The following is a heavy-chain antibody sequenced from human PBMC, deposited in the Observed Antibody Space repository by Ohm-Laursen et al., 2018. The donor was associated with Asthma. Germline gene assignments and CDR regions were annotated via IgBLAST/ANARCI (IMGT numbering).Heavy chain of an antibody. V-gene: IGHV3-30-3*01. CDR3: ARDVMEWYLPAFDF. D-gene: IGHD3-3*01. CDR1: GFTFSAYR. Sequence: SLRLSCSASGFTFSAYRIDWVRQAPGKGLEWVAVISYDGSNKYYADSVKGRFTISRDNSKNTLYLQMNSLRAEDTAVYYCARDVMEWYLPAFDFWGQGTLVTVSS. CDR2: ISYDGSNK. J-gene: IGHJ4*02.